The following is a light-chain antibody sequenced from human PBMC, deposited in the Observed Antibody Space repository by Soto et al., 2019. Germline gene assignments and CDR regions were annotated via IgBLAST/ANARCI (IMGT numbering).Light chain of an antibody. J-gene: IGLJ3*02. Sequence: QSVLTQPASVSGSPGQSITISCTGTSSDVGGYNYVSWYQQHPGKAPKLMIYEVSNRPSGVSNRFSGSKSGNTASLTISGLQAEDEADYYCSSYTSSSLWVFGGGTKLPS. V-gene: IGLV2-14*01. CDR3: SSYTSSSLWV. CDR2: EVS. CDR1: SSDVGGYNY.